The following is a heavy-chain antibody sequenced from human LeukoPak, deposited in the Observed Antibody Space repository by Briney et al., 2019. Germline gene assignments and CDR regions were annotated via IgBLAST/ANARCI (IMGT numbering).Heavy chain of an antibody. V-gene: IGHV1-2*04. Sequence: GASVKVACKASGYTFTGYYMHWVRQAPGQGLEWMGWINPNSGGTNYAQKFQGWVTMTRDTSICTAYMELSRLRSDDTAVYYCARDLISRERYAFDIWGQGTMVTVSS. J-gene: IGHJ3*02. CDR1: GYTFTGYY. CDR3: ARDLISRERYAFDI. CDR2: INPNSGGT. D-gene: IGHD3-3*02.